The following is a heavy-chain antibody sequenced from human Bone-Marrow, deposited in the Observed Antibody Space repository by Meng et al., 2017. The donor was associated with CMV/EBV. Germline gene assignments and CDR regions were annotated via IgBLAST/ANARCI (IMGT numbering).Heavy chain of an antibody. CDR2: IRSKVYGGTT. CDR3: TRSYDSRGYYPGYFHH. CDR1: GFTFGDYA. V-gene: IGHV3-49*04. Sequence: GESLKISCTASGFTFGDYALTWVRQAPGKGLEWVGFIRSKVYGGTTAYVASVKDRFAISRDDSKSIAYLQMNSLKSEDTAVYYCTRSYDSRGYYPGYFHHWGQGTWVTVSS. D-gene: IGHD3-22*01. J-gene: IGHJ1*01.